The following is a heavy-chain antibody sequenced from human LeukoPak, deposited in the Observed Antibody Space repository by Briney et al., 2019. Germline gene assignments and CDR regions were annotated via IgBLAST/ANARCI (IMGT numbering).Heavy chain of an antibody. CDR2: IIPILGTA. Sequence: ASVKVSCKASGGTFSSYAISWVRQAPGQGLEWMGGIIPILGTANYAQKFQSRVTITTDESTSTAYMELSSLRSEDTAVYYCARGPVVPAATYYFDYWGQGTLVTVSS. CDR1: GGTFSSYA. CDR3: ARGPVVPAATYYFDY. J-gene: IGHJ4*02. V-gene: IGHV1-69*05. D-gene: IGHD2-2*01.